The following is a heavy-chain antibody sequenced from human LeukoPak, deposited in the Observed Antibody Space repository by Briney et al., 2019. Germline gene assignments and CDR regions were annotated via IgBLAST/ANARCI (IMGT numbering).Heavy chain of an antibody. J-gene: IGHJ6*03. CDR3: ARERGYCSSTSCYTSYYYYYYYMDV. CDR1: GGSISSYY. V-gene: IGHV4-59*12. D-gene: IGHD2-2*02. Sequence: PSETLSLTCTVSGGSISSYYWSWIRQPPGKGLEWIGYIYYSGSTNYNPSLKSRVTISVDTSKNQFSLKLSSVTAADTAVYYCARERGYCSSTSCYTSYYYYYYYMDVWGKGTTVTVSS. CDR2: IYYSGST.